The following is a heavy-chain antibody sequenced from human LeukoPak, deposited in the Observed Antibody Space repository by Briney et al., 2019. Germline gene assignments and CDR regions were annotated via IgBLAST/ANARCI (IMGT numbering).Heavy chain of an antibody. Sequence: GESLKISCKGSGYTFSSYWIGRVRQMPGKGLEWMGIIYPGDSDTRYSPSLQGQVTISVDTSIGTAYLQWSSLKASDTVIYYCARQNDFRLDYWGQGTLVTVSA. CDR3: ARQNDFRLDY. V-gene: IGHV5-51*01. J-gene: IGHJ4*02. CDR2: IYPGDSDT. CDR1: GYTFSSYW. D-gene: IGHD3-3*01.